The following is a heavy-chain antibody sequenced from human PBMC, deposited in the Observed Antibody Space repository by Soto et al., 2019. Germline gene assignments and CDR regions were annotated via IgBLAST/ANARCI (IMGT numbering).Heavy chain of an antibody. Sequence: GASVKVSCKASGGTFSTHAIIWVRQALGRGLEWMGGIIPISGTTYYTQKFQGRVTITADEPTSTAFMELSSLKSDDTAVFYCARGYCSGGNCYSGMDVWGQGTMVTVSS. J-gene: IGHJ6*02. D-gene: IGHD2-15*01. V-gene: IGHV1-69*13. CDR3: ARGYCSGGNCYSGMDV. CDR2: IIPISGTT. CDR1: GGTFSTHA.